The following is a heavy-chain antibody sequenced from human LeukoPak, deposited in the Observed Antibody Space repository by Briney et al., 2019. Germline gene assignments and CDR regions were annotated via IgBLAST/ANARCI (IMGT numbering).Heavy chain of an antibody. D-gene: IGHD6-13*01. J-gene: IGHJ4*02. CDR2: ISSSSSYI. CDR3: ARDRDSSKIDY. CDR1: GFTFSSYS. Sequence: PGGSLRLSCAASGFTFSSYSMNWVRQAPGKGREWGSAISSSSSYIYYADSVKGRFTISRDNAKNSLYLQMNSLRAEDTAVYYCARDRDSSKIDYWGQGTLVTVSS. V-gene: IGHV3-21*01.